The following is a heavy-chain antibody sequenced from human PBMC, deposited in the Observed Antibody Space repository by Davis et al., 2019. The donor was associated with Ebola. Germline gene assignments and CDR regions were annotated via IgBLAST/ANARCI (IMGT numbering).Heavy chain of an antibody. CDR1: GFTFSSFA. Sequence: WGSLRLSCAASGFTFSSFAMSWVRQAPGKGLEWVSTITASAGSTYYADSVKGRFTISRDNSKNTLYLQMNSLRAEDTAIYYCAKDGYGSGIDFDYWGQGTLVTVSS. V-gene: IGHV3-23*01. CDR3: AKDGYGSGIDFDY. D-gene: IGHD6-19*01. J-gene: IGHJ4*02. CDR2: ITASAGST.